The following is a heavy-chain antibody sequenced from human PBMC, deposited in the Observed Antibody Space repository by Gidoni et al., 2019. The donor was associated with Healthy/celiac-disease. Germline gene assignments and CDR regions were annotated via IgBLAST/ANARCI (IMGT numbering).Heavy chain of an antibody. CDR2: INPNSGGT. Sequence: QVQLVQSGAEVKKPGASVKVSCKASGYTFTGYYMHWVRQAPGQGLEWMGWINPNSGGTNYAQKFQGRVTMTRDTSISTAYMELSRLRSDDTAVYYCARDMGESGWSNLPFDYWGQGTLVTVSS. J-gene: IGHJ4*02. CDR1: GYTFTGYY. V-gene: IGHV1-2*02. D-gene: IGHD6-19*01. CDR3: ARDMGESGWSNLPFDY.